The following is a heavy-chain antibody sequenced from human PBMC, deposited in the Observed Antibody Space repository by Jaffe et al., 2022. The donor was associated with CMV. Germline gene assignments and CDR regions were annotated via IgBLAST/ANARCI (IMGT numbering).Heavy chain of an antibody. CDR3: ARTRRSGYSSVLYYYYYYMDV. CDR2: IDWDDDK. D-gene: IGHD6-19*01. CDR1: GFSLSTSGMC. J-gene: IGHJ6*03. Sequence: QVTLRESGPALVKPTQTLTLTCTFSGFSLSTSGMCVSWIRQPPGKALEWLARIDWDDDKYYSTSLKTRLTISKDTSKNQVVLTMTNMDPVDTATYYCARTRRSGYSSVLYYYYYYMDVWGKGTTVTVSS. V-gene: IGHV2-70*15.